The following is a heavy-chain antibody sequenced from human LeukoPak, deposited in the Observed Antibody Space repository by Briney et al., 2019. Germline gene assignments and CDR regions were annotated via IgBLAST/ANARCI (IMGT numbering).Heavy chain of an antibody. CDR2: ISAYNGNT. CDR1: GYTFTSYG. CDR3: ARDDIVVVPAAMWGDDYYYYGMDV. D-gene: IGHD2-2*01. J-gene: IGHJ6*02. V-gene: IGHV1-18*01. Sequence: ASVKVSCKASGYTFTSYGISWVRQAPGQGLEWMGWISAYNGNTNYAQKPQGRVTMTTDTSTSTAYMELRSLRSDDTAVYYCARDDIVVVPAAMWGDDYYYYGMDVWGQGTTVTVSS.